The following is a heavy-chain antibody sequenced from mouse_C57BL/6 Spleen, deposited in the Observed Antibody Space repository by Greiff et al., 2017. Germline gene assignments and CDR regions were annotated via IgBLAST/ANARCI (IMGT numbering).Heavy chain of an antibody. CDR1: GYTFTDYN. J-gene: IGHJ4*01. CDR3: ARGGYYYGSSYAMDY. CDR2: INPNNGGT. Sequence: VQLKESGPELVKPGASVKMSCKASGYTFTDYNMPWVKQSPGKSLEWIGYINPNNGGTSYNQKFKGKATLTVNKSSSTAYMELRSLTSEDSAVYYCARGGYYYGSSYAMDYWGQGTSVTVSS. V-gene: IGHV1-22*01. D-gene: IGHD1-1*01.